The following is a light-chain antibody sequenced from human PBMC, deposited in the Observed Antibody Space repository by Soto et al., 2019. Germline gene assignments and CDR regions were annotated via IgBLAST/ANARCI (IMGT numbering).Light chain of an antibody. CDR3: QHRSIWPVS. CDR2: DAS. J-gene: IGKJ5*01. CDR1: QSVNSS. Sequence: IVLTQSPATLSLSPGDRATLSCRARQSVNSSLAWYQQKPGLAPRLLIYDASRRATGIPARFSGSGSGTDFTLTISSLEPEDFAVYYCQHRSIWPVSFGQGTRLEIK. V-gene: IGKV3-11*01.